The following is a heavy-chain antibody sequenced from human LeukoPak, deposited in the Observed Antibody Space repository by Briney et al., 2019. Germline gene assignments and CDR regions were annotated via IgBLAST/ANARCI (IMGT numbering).Heavy chain of an antibody. CDR1: GFTFSSYG. J-gene: IGHJ6*03. CDR3: AKDSAIYGLYYYYMDV. V-gene: IGHV3-30*02. D-gene: IGHD3-16*01. Sequence: GGSLRLSCAASGFTFSSYGMHWVRQAPGKGLEWVAFIRYDGSNKYYADSVKGRFTISRDNSKNTLYLQMNSLRAEDTAVYYCAKDSAIYGLYYYYMDVWGKGTTVTISS. CDR2: IRYDGSNK.